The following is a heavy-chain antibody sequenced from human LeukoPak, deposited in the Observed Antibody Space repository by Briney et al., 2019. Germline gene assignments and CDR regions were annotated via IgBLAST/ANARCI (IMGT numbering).Heavy chain of an antibody. CDR2: IYYSGST. CDR3: AREVPGRPNNWLDP. J-gene: IGHJ5*02. D-gene: IGHD3-10*01. V-gene: IGHV4-30-4*07. CDR1: GDSISSGSYS. Sequence: ASETLSLTCAVSGDSISSGSYSWSWIRQPPGKGLEWIGHIYYSGSTYYNPSLKSRLNMSVDRSKNQLSLKLNSVTAADTAIYYCAREVPGRPNNWLDPWGQGTLVTVSS.